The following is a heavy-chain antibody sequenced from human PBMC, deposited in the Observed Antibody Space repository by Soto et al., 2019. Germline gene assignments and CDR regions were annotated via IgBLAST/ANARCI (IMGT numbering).Heavy chain of an antibody. Sequence: EVQILESGGGLVQPGGSLRLSCAASGFTFSSYAMSWVRQAPGKGLAWVSGISDSGTGTYYADSVKGRFTISRDNSKNTVYLQMKSLRAEDTAVYYCAKDHTVVIRDAFDIWGHGTMVNVSS. CDR2: ISDSGTGT. D-gene: IGHD3-22*01. J-gene: IGHJ3*02. CDR3: AKDHTVVIRDAFDI. V-gene: IGHV3-23*01. CDR1: GFTFSSYA.